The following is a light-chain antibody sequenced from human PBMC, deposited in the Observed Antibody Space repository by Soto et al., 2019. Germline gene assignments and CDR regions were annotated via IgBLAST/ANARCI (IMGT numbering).Light chain of an antibody. CDR1: SSDVGAYNY. CDR2: EVT. J-gene: IGLJ3*02. CDR3: SSFASSNTWV. Sequence: QAVVTQPPSASGSPGQSVTISCTGTSSDVGAYNYVSWYQQHAGKAPKLVIYEVTKRPSGVPDRFSSSKSANTASLTVSGLQAEDEADYYCSSFASSNTWVFGGGTKLTVL. V-gene: IGLV2-8*01.